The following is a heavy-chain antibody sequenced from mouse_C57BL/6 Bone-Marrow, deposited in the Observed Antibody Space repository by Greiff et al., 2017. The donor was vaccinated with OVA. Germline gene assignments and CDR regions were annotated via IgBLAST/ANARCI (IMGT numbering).Heavy chain of an antibody. CDR2: FYPGSGGI. D-gene: IGHD1-1*01. J-gene: IGHJ2*01. CDR3: ARHWNYYCSCYYCDY. CDR1: GYTFTEYT. Sequence: VQLQESGAELVKPGASVKLSCKASGYTFTEYTIHWVKQRSGQGLEWIGWFYPGSGGIKYNEKFKDKATLTADKSYSTVYMVLSRLTSKDSAFYFCARHWNYYCSCYYCDYWGQGTTLTVSS. V-gene: IGHV1-62-2*01.